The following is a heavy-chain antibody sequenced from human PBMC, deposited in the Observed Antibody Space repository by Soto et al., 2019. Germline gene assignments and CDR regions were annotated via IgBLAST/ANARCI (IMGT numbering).Heavy chain of an antibody. J-gene: IGHJ4*02. CDR2: FRSGGDDGTT. V-gene: IGHV3-23*01. Sequence: WGSLRLSCVASGFTFSSYSMSWVRQAPGKGLEWVSGFRSGGDDGTTYYADSVKGRFTISRDNSKNTLFLQMNSLRAEDTAIYYCAKKVNSGPGSQYFDYWGQGTLLTVSS. D-gene: IGHD3-10*01. CDR1: GFTFSSYS. CDR3: AKKVNSGPGSQYFDY.